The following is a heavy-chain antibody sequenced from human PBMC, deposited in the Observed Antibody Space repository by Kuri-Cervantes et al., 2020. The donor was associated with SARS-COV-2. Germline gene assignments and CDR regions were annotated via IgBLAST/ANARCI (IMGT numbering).Heavy chain of an antibody. J-gene: IGHJ4*01. V-gene: IGHV4-30-4*08. D-gene: IGHD6-19*01. CDR1: GGSISSGDYY. CDR3: ARDPLGDQWLGIPLFDY. Sequence: LRLSCTVSGGSISSGDYYWSWIRQPPGKGLEWIGYIYYSGSTYYNPSLKSRVTISVDTSKNQFSLKLSSVTAADTAVYYCARDPLGDQWLGIPLFDYWGQGTLVTVSS. CDR2: IYYSGST.